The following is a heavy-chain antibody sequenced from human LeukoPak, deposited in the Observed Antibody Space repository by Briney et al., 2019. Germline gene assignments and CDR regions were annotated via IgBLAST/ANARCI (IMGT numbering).Heavy chain of an antibody. D-gene: IGHD1-26*01. V-gene: IGHV3-74*01. CDR3: ARVTLKSGTDY. CDR1: GFTFSSNW. J-gene: IGHJ4*02. CDR2: INSDGSRT. Sequence: PRGSLRLSCAASGFTFSSNWMHWVRQAPGKGLVWVSRINSDGSRTNYADSVKGRFTISRDNAKNTLYLRLNSLRAEDTAVYYCARVTLKSGTDYWGQGTLVTVSS.